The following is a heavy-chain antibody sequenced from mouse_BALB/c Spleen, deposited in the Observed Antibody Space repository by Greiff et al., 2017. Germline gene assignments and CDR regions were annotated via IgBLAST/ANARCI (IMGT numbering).Heavy chain of an antibody. V-gene: IGHV1-69*01. Sequence: QVQLQQPGAELVMPGASVKMSCKASGYTFTDYWMHWVKQRPGQGLEWIGAIDTSDSETHYTQKFKDKATLTVDKSSSTAYIQLSSLTSEDSAVYYCAIYGSPLAWFAYWGQGTLVTVSA. CDR2: IDTSDSET. J-gene: IGHJ3*01. D-gene: IGHD1-1*01. CDR1: GYTFTDYW. CDR3: AIYGSPLAWFAY.